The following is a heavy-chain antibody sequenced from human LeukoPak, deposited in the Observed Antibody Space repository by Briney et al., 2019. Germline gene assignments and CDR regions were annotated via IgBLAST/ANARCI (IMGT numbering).Heavy chain of an antibody. CDR3: ARHSLIGTTPFDY. CDR2: INPSGGST. V-gene: IGHV1-46*01. Sequence: GASVNVSCKSSVYSFISFYIHWLRQPPGQGLEWMGVINPSGGSTAYAQQFQGRVTMTRDTSTSTVYMELSSLRSEDTAVYYCARHSLIGTTPFDYWGQGTLVTVSS. D-gene: IGHD1-20*01. CDR1: VYSFISFY. J-gene: IGHJ4*02.